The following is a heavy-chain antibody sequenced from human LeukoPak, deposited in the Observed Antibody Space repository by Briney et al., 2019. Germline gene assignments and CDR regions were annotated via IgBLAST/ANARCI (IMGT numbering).Heavy chain of an antibody. CDR3: ARDGSD. V-gene: IGHV3-7*01. CDR1: GFAFDTYW. CDR2: IKHDGSET. Sequence: GGSLRLSCVASGFAFDTYWMTWVRQAPGQGLEWVANIKHDGSETNYVDSVKGRFTISRDNAKNSVHLQMNSLRAEDTAVYYCARDGSDWGQGTLVTVSS. J-gene: IGHJ4*02. D-gene: IGHD6-19*01.